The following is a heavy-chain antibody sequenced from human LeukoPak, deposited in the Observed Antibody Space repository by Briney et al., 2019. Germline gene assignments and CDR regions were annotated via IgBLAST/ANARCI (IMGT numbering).Heavy chain of an antibody. CDR1: GYSISSGYY. CDR3: VRVDNGGNYFDY. V-gene: IGHV4-38-2*01. Sequence: SETLSLTCAVSGYSISSGYYWGWIRQPPRKGLEWIGSIYHSGSTYYNPSLKSRLTISADTSKNQFSLRLSSVTAADTAVYYCVRVDNGGNYFDYWGQGTLVTVSS. CDR2: IYHSGST. D-gene: IGHD4-23*01. J-gene: IGHJ4*02.